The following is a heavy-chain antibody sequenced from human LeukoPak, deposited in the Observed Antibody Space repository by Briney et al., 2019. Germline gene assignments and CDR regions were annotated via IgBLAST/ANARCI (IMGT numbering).Heavy chain of an antibody. CDR3: ARVSEKWEHYFDY. D-gene: IGHD1-26*01. Sequence: SETLSLTCTVSGYSISSGYYWGWIRQPPGKRLECIGIIYHRGSTYYNPSLKSRVAISVDTSKNQFSLMLSSVAAADAALFYFARVSEKWEHYFDYWGQGTLVTVSS. J-gene: IGHJ4*02. CDR1: GYSISSGYY. CDR2: IYHRGST. V-gene: IGHV4-38-2*02.